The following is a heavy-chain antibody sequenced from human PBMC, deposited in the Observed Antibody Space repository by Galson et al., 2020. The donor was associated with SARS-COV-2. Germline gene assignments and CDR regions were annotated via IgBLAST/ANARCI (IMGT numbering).Heavy chain of an antibody. Sequence: GGSLRLSCAASGFTFDDYTMHWVRQAPGKGLEWVSLISWDGGSTYYADSVKGRFTISRDNSKNSLYLQMNSLRTEDTALYYGAKGPSLELRYFDWLLVFDYWGQGTLVTVSS. D-gene: IGHD3-9*01. CDR2: ISWDGGST. J-gene: IGHJ4*02. CDR1: GFTFDDYT. V-gene: IGHV3-43*01. CDR3: AKGPSLELRYFDWLLVFDY.